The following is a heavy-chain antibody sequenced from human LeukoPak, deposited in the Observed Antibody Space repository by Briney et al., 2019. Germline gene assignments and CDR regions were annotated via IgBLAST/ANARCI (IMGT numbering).Heavy chain of an antibody. D-gene: IGHD2-15*01. V-gene: IGHV5-51*01. Sequence: GESLKISCKGSGYSFTSYWIGWVRQVPGKGLEWMGIIYPGDSDTRYSPSFQGQVNISADKSISTAYLQWSSLKASDTAMYYCARARQSRLGGLSYYFDYWGQGTLVTASS. CDR3: ARARQSRLGGLSYYFDY. CDR1: GYSFTSYW. J-gene: IGHJ4*02. CDR2: IYPGDSDT.